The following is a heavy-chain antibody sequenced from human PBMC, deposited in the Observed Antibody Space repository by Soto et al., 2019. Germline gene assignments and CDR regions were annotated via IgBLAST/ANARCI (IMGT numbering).Heavy chain of an antibody. D-gene: IGHD3-16*02. V-gene: IGHV2-5*01. CDR2: IYWNDDK. Sequence: QITLKESGPTLVKPTQTLTLTCTFSGFSLSTSGVGVGWIRQPPGKALEWLALIYWNDDKRYSPSLKSRLTITKDTSKNQVVLTMTNMDPVDTATYYCAHSPPGAVWGSYRYNRYYFDYWGQGTLVTVSS. J-gene: IGHJ4*02. CDR3: AHSPPGAVWGSYRYNRYYFDY. CDR1: GFSLSTSGVG.